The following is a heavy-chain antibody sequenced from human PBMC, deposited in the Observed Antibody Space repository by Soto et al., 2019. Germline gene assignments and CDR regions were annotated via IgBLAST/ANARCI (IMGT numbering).Heavy chain of an antibody. CDR3: ARSKLRELLYYFDY. CDR1: GYTFTNYY. J-gene: IGHJ4*02. Sequence: VQLVQSGAEVKKPGASVNVSCKASGYTFTNYYMHWVRQAPGQGLEWMGIIYSGDSDTRYSPSFQGQVTISADKSISTAYLQWSSLKASDTAMYYCARSKLRELLYYFDYWGQGTLVTVSS. V-gene: IGHV5-51*01. D-gene: IGHD1-26*01. CDR2: IYSGDSDT.